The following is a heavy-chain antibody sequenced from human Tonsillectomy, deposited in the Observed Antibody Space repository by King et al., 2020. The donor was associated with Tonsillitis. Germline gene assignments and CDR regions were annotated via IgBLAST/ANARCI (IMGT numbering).Heavy chain of an antibody. CDR2: IYHSGST. CDR1: GGSISSGGYS. Sequence: LQLQESGLGLVKPSQTLSLTCAVSGGSISSGGYSWSWIRQPPGKGLEWIGYIYHSGSTYYNPSLKSRVTISVDRSKNQFSLKLSSVTAADTAVYYCARTRLTAMATFDYWGQGTLVTVSS. CDR3: ARTRLTAMATFDY. D-gene: IGHD5-18*01. J-gene: IGHJ4*02. V-gene: IGHV4-30-2*01.